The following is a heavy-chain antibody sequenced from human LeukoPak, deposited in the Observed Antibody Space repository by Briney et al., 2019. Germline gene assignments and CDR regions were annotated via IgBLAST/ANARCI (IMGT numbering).Heavy chain of an antibody. J-gene: IGHJ3*02. V-gene: IGHV3-66*01. D-gene: IGHD3-22*01. CDR3: ARELDSSGRTDAFDI. CDR2: IYSGGST. CDR1: GFTFSDYY. Sequence: PGGSLRLSCAASGFTFSDYYMSWVRQAPGKGLEWVSVIYSGGSTYYADSVKGRFTISRDNSKNTLYLQMNSLRAEDTAVYYCARELDSSGRTDAFDIWGQGTMVTVSS.